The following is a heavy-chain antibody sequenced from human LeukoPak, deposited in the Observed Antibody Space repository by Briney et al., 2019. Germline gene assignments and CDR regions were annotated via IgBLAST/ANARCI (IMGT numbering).Heavy chain of an antibody. D-gene: IGHD3-10*01. CDR1: GFTFSNYA. J-gene: IGHJ5*01. V-gene: IGHV3-23*01. CDR3: AKDLHLSTFVWFGDFDS. CDR2: ISGSGGDT. Sequence: GGSLRLSCAASGFTFSNYAMSWVRQAPGKGLEWVSGISGSGGDTYYADSVQGRLTVSGDNSKNTLYLQMDSLRAEDTALYYCAKDLHLSTFVWFGDFDSWGQGTLVTVSS.